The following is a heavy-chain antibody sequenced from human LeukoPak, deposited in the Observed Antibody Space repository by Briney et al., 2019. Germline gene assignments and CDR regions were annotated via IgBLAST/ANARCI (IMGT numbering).Heavy chain of an antibody. CDR1: GGSISSYY. V-gene: IGHV4-4*07. D-gene: IGHD3-9*01. CDR2: IYTSGST. J-gene: IGHJ5*02. CDR3: ARASTDILTGYPGIFWFDP. Sequence: SETLSLTCTVSGGSISSYYWCWIRQPAGKGLEWIGRIYTSGSTNYNPSLKSRVTMSVDTSKNQFSLKLSSVTAADTAVYYCARASTDILTGYPGIFWFDPWGQGTLVTVSS.